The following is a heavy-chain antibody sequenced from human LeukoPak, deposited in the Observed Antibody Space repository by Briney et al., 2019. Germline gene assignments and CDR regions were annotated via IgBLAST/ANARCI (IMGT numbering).Heavy chain of an antibody. CDR3: VGYGSGSYYNYYMDV. CDR1: GFTFSSYS. D-gene: IGHD3-10*01. CDR2: ISSSSSYI. Sequence: GGSLRLSCAASGFTFSSYSMNWVRQAPGKGLEWVSSISSSSSYIYYADSVKGRFTISRDNSKNTLYLQMNSLRAEDTAVYYCVGYGSGSYYNYYMDVWGQGTLVTVSS. V-gene: IGHV3-21*01. J-gene: IGHJ4*02.